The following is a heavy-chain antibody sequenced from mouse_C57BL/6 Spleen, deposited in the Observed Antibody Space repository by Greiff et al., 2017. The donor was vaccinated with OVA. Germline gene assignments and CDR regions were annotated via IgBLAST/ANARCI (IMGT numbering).Heavy chain of an antibody. Sequence: VQLQQSGPELVKPGASVKISCKASGYTFTDYYMNWVKQSHGKSLEWIGDINPNNGGTSYNQKFKGKATLTVDKSSSTAYMELRSLTSEDSAVYYCAGDYYGSTYFDYWGQGTTLTVSS. V-gene: IGHV1-26*01. CDR2: INPNNGGT. CDR3: AGDYYGSTYFDY. D-gene: IGHD1-1*01. J-gene: IGHJ2*01. CDR1: GYTFTDYY.